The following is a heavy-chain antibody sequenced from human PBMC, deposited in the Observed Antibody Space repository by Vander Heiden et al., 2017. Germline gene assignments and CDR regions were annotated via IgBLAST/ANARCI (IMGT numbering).Heavy chain of an antibody. CDR3: ARDHLPGIAAAGTGWFDP. V-gene: IGHV1-3*01. J-gene: IGHJ5*02. CDR2: INAGNGNT. CDR1: GYTFTSYA. Sequence: QVQLVQSGAEVKKPGASVKVSCKASGYTFTSYAMHWVRQAPGQRLEWMGWINAGNGNTKYSQKFQGRVTITRDTSASTAYMELSSLRSEETAVYYCARDHLPGIAAAGTGWFDPWGQGTLVTVSS. D-gene: IGHD6-13*01.